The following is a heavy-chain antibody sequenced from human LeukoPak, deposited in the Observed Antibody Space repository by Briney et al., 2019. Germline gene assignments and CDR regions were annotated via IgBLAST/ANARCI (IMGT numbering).Heavy chain of an antibody. CDR1: GFSFSDYA. CDR2: ISSNSAYI. J-gene: IGHJ4*02. CDR3: AKTIVSSGY. V-gene: IGHV3-21*04. D-gene: IGHD5/OR15-5a*01. Sequence: GGSLRLSCAASGFSFSDYAMDWVRQAPGKGLEWVSAISSNSAYIFYAESVEGRFTISRDNAKSSVSLQMNSLRAEDTAVYYCAKTIVSSGYWGQGTLVTVSS.